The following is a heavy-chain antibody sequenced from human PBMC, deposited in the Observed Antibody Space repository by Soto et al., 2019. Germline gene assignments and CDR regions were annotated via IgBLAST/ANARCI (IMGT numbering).Heavy chain of an antibody. V-gene: IGHV1-8*01. CDR3: ARAVNADAFDI. CDR2: MNPNSGNT. CDR1: GYAFTRYD. Sequence: KVSCKAXGYAFTRYDINWVRQATGQGLEWMGWMNPNSGNTGYAQKFQGRVTMTRDSSISTAYMEVSSLRFEDTAVYYCARAVNADAFDIWGQGTMVTVSS. D-gene: IGHD3-10*01. J-gene: IGHJ3*02.